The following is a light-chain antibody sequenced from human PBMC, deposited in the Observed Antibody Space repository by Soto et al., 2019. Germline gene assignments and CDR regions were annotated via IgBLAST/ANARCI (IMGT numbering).Light chain of an antibody. CDR3: QQYGSSPT. V-gene: IGKV3-20*01. CDR2: AVS. CDR1: QSVSSSY. Sequence: EIVLTQSPGTLSLSPGERATLSCRSSQSVSSSYLAWYQQKPGQAPRLLIYAVSSRAAGIPDRFSGSGSGKDFTLTISRLEPEDVAVYYCQQYGSSPTFGQGTKVEIK. J-gene: IGKJ1*01.